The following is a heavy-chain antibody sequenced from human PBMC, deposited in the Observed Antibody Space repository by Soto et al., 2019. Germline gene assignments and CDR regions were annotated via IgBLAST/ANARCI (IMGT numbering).Heavy chain of an antibody. Sequence: EVQLVESGGGLVQPGGSLRLSCAASGLTFSKYWMTWVRHAPGKGLEWVANIKHDGSQQYYVGSVKGRFAISRDNAKNSLLLQMNSLRAEDTAVYYCASVPGSPGYHGLDVWGQGTTVTVSS. V-gene: IGHV3-7*03. D-gene: IGHD5-12*01. CDR1: GLTFSKYW. CDR3: ASVPGSPGYHGLDV. J-gene: IGHJ6*02. CDR2: IKHDGSQQ.